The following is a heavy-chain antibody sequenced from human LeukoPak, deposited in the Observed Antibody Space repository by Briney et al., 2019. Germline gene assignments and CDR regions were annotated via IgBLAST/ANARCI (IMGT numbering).Heavy chain of an antibody. CDR1: GFTFSSYA. D-gene: IGHD5-12*01. J-gene: IGHJ4*02. CDR3: ANDRSRYSGYDARSYYLEY. Sequence: PGGSLRLSCAASGFTFSSYAMSWVRQAPGKGLEWVSAISGSGGSTYYADSVKGRFTISRDNSKNTLYLQVNSLRTEDTAVYYCANDRSRYSGYDARSYYLEYWRQGTLVSVSS. V-gene: IGHV3-23*01. CDR2: ISGSGGST.